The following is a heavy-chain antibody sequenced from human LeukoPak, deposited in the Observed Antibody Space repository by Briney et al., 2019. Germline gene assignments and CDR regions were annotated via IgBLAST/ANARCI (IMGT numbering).Heavy chain of an antibody. CDR1: GYTFTSYD. CDR3: ARGIGDYSNYDLWFDP. V-gene: IGHV1-8*01. J-gene: IGHJ5*02. CDR2: MNPNSGNT. D-gene: IGHD4-11*01. Sequence: GASVKVSCKASGYTFTSYDINWVRQATGQGFEWMGWMNPNSGNTGYAQKFQGRVTMTRNTSISTAYMELSSLRSEDTAVYYCARGIGDYSNYDLWFDPWGQGTLVTVSS.